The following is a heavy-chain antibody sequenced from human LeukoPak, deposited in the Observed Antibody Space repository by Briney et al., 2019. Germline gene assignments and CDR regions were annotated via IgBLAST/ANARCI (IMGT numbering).Heavy chain of an antibody. CDR1: GFTFSSYD. Sequence: GGSLRLSRAASGFTFSSYDMTWVRQAPGKGLEWVSGISGSGGSTYYADSVKGRFTISRDNSKNTLYLQMNSLRAEDTAVYYCAKDGDRTATDFYDYYGMDVWGQGTTVTVAS. J-gene: IGHJ6*02. D-gene: IGHD6-13*01. CDR3: AKDGDRTATDFYDYYGMDV. V-gene: IGHV3-23*01. CDR2: ISGSGGST.